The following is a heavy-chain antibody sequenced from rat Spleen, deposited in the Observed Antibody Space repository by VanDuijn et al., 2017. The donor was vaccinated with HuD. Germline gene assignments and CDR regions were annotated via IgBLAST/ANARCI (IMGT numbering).Heavy chain of an antibody. J-gene: IGHJ3*01. V-gene: IGHV5-7*01. CDR1: GFTFSDYY. Sequence: EVQLVETGGGLVQPGSSLKLSCAASGFTFSDYYMAWVRQAPKKGLEWVASISYDGSSTYYRDSVKGRFTISRDNAKSTLYLQMDSLRSEDTATYYCASYGYTVRDWGQGTLVTVSS. CDR2: ISYDGSST. CDR3: ASYGYTVRD. D-gene: IGHD1-4*01.